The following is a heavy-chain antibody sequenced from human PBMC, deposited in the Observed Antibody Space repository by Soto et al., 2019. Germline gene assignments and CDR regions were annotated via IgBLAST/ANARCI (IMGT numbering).Heavy chain of an antibody. J-gene: IGHJ4*02. D-gene: IGHD5-12*01. CDR3: AKRARDGSNPPFDY. CDR1: GFTFSNYA. CDR2: ISGGGDVA. Sequence: PGGSLRLSCAASGFTFSNYAMNWVRHAPGMGLECVSSISGGGDVAYYTDSVKGRFTISRDNSKNTLYLQMNDLGVEDTAVYFCAKRARDGSNPPFDYWGQGNLVTVSS. V-gene: IGHV3-23*01.